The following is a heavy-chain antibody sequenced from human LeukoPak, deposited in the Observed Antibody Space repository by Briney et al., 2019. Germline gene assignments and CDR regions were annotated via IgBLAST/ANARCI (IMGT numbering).Heavy chain of an antibody. D-gene: IGHD2-2*01. J-gene: IGHJ5*02. CDR1: GGSISSGGYY. V-gene: IGHV4-31*03. Sequence: SETLSLTCTVSGGSISSGGYYWSWIRQHPGKGLEWIGYIYYSGSTYYNPSLKSRVTISVDTSKDQFSLKLSSVTAADTAVYYCARAGWGTSNWFDPWGQGTLVTVSS. CDR2: IYYSGST. CDR3: ARAGWGTSNWFDP.